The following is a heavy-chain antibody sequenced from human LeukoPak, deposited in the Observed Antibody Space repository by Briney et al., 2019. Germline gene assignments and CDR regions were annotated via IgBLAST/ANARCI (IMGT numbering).Heavy chain of an antibody. J-gene: IGHJ5*02. V-gene: IGHV1-69*06. CDR2: IIPIFGTA. D-gene: IGHD2-2*01. CDR3: ARVAMRYSRYNWFDP. Sequence: SVKVSCKASGGTFSSYAISWVRQAPGQGLEWMGGIIPIFGTANYAQKFQGRVTITADKSTNTAYMELSSLRSEDTAVYYCARVAMRYSRYNWFDPWGQGTLVTVSS. CDR1: GGTFSSYA.